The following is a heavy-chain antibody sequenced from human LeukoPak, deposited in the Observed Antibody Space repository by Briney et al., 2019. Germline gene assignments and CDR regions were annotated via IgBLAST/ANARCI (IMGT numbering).Heavy chain of an antibody. CDR1: GFSCSSYA. V-gene: IGHV3-23*01. J-gene: IGHJ4*02. CDR3: AKNGGSQCYSHLDS. D-gene: IGHD2-15*01. CDR2: TSGSGGST. Sequence: GLSLRLSCAACGFSCSSYAMSGVRQAPGKGLEWVSGTSGSGGSTYYAGSVKGRFTISRDNSKNTLYLQMNSLRVEDTAVYYCAKNGGSQCYSHLDSWGQGTLVTVSS.